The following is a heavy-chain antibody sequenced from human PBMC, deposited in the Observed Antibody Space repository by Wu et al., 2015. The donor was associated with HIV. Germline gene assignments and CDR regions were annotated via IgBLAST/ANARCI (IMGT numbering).Heavy chain of an antibody. CDR3: TKYQADVGATTGWFDP. D-gene: IGHD1-26*01. Sequence: QVHLVQSGTEVKKPGSSVKVSCRTSGGTFSNCAITWVRQAPGQGLEWMGRIIPLTGTSNFAQNFQGRVTLSADKPTATLYMELSGLRSEDTAVYYCTKYQADVGATTGWFDPSG. J-gene: IGHJ5*02. CDR1: GGTFSNCA. CDR2: IIPLTGTS. V-gene: IGHV1-69*04.